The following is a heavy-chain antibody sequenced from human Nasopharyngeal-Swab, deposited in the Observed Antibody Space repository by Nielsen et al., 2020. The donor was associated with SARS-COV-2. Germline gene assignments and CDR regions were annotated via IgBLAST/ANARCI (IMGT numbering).Heavy chain of an antibody. CDR2: ISSSSSYI. Sequence: GESLKISCAASGFTFNSYAMSWVRQAPGKGLEWVSSISSSSSYIYYADSVKGRFTISRDNAKNSLYLQMNSLRAEDTAVYYCARDGLDYDFWSAYFMDVWGQGTTVTVSS. D-gene: IGHD3-3*01. CDR1: GFTFNSYA. V-gene: IGHV3-21*01. CDR3: ARDGLDYDFWSAYFMDV. J-gene: IGHJ6*02.